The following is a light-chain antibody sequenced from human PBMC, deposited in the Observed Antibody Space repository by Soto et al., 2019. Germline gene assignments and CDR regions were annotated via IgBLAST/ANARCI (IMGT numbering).Light chain of an antibody. CDR1: QSLLHSNGYNS. V-gene: IGKV2-28*01. Sequence: DSVMTDSRLSLSVTPGEPASISFRSSQSLLHSNGYNSLDWYLQKPGQSPXVLIYVGSNRASAVTDRFIGSGSGTDITLKISRVEAEHVWGYFWMQALQPAEVGQGKRWRS. CDR2: VGS. J-gene: IGKJ1*01. CDR3: MQALQPAE.